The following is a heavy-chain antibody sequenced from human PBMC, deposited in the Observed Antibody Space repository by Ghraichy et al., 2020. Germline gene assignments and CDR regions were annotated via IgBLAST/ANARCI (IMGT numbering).Heavy chain of an antibody. J-gene: IGHJ6*02. Sequence: ASVKVSCKASGYTFSDYYIHWVRQAPGQGLEWMGWINPGGGGTNYAQKFQGRVTMTRDTSITTAYMELRRLRSDDTAVYYCARDLVTGDSYDYYGLDVWGRGTTVTAS. CDR2: INPGGGGT. V-gene: IGHV1-2*02. CDR1: GYTFSDYY. D-gene: IGHD1-20*01. CDR3: ARDLVTGDSYDYYGLDV.